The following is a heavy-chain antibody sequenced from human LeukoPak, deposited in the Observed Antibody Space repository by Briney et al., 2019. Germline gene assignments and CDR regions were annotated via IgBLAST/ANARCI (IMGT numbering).Heavy chain of an antibody. J-gene: IGHJ3*02. CDR1: GFIFSDFI. CDR3: ARDGNSFDI. CDR2: ISSGGSFI. V-gene: IGHV3-21*01. Sequence: GGSLRLSCAASGFIFSDFIMNWVRQAPGKGLEWVSSISSGGSFIYYADSVKGRFTISRDNANNSLYLQMNSLRAEDTAVYYCARDGNSFDIWGQGTMVTVSS. D-gene: IGHD2/OR15-2a*01.